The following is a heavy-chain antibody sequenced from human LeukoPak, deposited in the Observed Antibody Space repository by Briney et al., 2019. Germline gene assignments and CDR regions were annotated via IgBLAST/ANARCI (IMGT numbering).Heavy chain of an antibody. D-gene: IGHD3-10*01. V-gene: IGHV5-51*01. CDR2: IYPGDSDT. Sequence: GESLKISCKGSGYSFTSYWLVWVRQMPGKGLEWMGIIYPGDSDTRYSPSFQGQVTLSADKSISTAYLRWSSLKASDTAMYYCAVGVIDAFDVWSRGTMVTVSS. CDR1: GYSFTSYW. J-gene: IGHJ3*01. CDR3: AVGVIDAFDV.